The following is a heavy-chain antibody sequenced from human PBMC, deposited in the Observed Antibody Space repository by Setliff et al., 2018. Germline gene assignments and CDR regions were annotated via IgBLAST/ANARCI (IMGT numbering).Heavy chain of an antibody. V-gene: IGHV4-30-4*08. J-gene: IGHJ3*01. CDR3: AREVGTSTSSDAFDV. Sequence: PSETLSLTCTVSGDSISSGDYFWSWIRQPPGKGLEWIAYIYHSGSAYYNPSLKSRVTMSVDTSKNQFSLHLTSVTAADTAVYYCAREVGTSTSSDAFDVWGQRDHGHRLL. D-gene: IGHD1-26*01. CDR2: IYHSGSA. CDR1: GDSISSGDYF.